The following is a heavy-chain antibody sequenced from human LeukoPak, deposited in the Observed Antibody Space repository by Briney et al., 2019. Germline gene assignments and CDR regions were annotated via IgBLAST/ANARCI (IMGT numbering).Heavy chain of an antibody. V-gene: IGHV3-7*01. Sequence: GGSLRLSCAASGFTFSNYWMSWIRQAPGKGLEWAAHISEDGSGKYYVNSVKGRFTISRDNAKNSLYLQMNSLRVEDTAVYYCARDRWDIVIVPAALHTFDIWGQGTMVIVSS. CDR1: GFTFSNYW. CDR3: ARDRWDIVIVPAALHTFDI. CDR2: ISEDGSGK. D-gene: IGHD2-2*01. J-gene: IGHJ3*02.